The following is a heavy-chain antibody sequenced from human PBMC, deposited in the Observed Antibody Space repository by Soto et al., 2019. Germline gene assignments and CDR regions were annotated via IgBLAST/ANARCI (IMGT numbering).Heavy chain of an antibody. CDR1: GGSISSSSYY. V-gene: IGHV4-39*01. J-gene: IGHJ6*02. D-gene: IGHD2-2*02. CDR3: ARLKRYCSSTSCYTGYSSGWYWDYGMDV. Sequence: SLTCTVSGGSISSSSYYWGWIRQPPGKGLEWIGSIYYSGSTYYNPSLKSRVTISVDTSKNQFSLKLSSVTAADTAVYYCARLKRYCSSTSCYTGYSSGWYWDYGMDVWGQGTTVTVSS. CDR2: IYYSGST.